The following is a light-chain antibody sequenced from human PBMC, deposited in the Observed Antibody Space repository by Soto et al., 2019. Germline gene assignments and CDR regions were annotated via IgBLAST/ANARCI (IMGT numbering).Light chain of an antibody. CDR1: SSNIGAGYD. V-gene: IGLV1-40*01. J-gene: IGLJ2*01. CDR2: GNS. CDR3: QSYDSSLSGSV. Sequence: QSVLTQPPSVSGAPGQRVTISCTGSSSNIGAGYDVHWYQQLPGTAPKLLIYGNSNRPSGVPDRFSGSKSGTSASLAITGLXAEXXAXXXCQSYDSSLSGSVFGGGTKLTVL.